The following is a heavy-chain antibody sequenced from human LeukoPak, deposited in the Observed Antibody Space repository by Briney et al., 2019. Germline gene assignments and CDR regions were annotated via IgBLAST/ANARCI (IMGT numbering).Heavy chain of an antibody. CDR1: GGSIISYY. D-gene: IGHD2-15*01. CDR3: ARDRSAEYFDL. V-gene: IGHV4-4*07. J-gene: IGHJ2*01. CDR2: IYPSGTT. Sequence: SETLSLTCTVSGGSIISYYWSWIRQPAGKGPEWIGRIYPSGTTNYNPSLKSRVTMSLDTSRNQFSLKLSSVTAADTAVYYCARDRSAEYFDLWGRGTLVTVSS.